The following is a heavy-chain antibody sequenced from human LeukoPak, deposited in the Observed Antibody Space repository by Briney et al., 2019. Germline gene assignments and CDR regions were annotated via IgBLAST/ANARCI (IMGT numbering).Heavy chain of an antibody. D-gene: IGHD3-9*01. CDR1: GYTFIRYG. J-gene: IGHJ5*02. CDR2: ISAYNGNA. V-gene: IGHV1-18*01. CDR3: ARSPAHFDILTGYYLANWFDP. Sequence: ASMKVSCKASGYTFIRYGISWVRQAPGQGLEWMGWISAYNGNANYAQKLQGRVTMTTDTSTSTAYMELRSLRSDDTAVYYCARSPAHFDILTGYYLANWFDPWGQGTLVTVSS.